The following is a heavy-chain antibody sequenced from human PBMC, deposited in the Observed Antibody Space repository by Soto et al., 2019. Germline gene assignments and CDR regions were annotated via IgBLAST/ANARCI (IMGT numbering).Heavy chain of an antibody. CDR1: GYTFTSYA. CDR2: INAGNGNT. D-gene: IGHD2-2*01. Sequence: QVQLVQSGAEVKKPGASVKVSCKASGYTFTSYAMHWVRQAPGQRLEWMGWINAGNGNTKYSQKFQGRVTITRDTSASTAYMEVSSLRSEDTAVYYCARGDCSSTSCYGLLDYWGQGTLVTVSS. CDR3: ARGDCSSTSCYGLLDY. V-gene: IGHV1-3*01. J-gene: IGHJ4*02.